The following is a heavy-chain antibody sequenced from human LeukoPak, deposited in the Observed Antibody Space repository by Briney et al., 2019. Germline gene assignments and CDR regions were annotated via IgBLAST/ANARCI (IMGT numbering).Heavy chain of an antibody. D-gene: IGHD6-13*01. CDR1: GFTFSSYG. CDR2: IRYDGSNK. V-gene: IGHV3-30*02. J-gene: IGHJ4*02. CDR3: AKDRTRIAAAGTSFDY. Sequence: GGSLRLSCAASGFTFSSYGMHWVRQAPGKGLEWVAFIRYDGSNKYYADSVKGRFTISRDNSKNTLYLQMNSLRAEDTAVYYCAKDRTRIAAAGTSFDYWGQGTLVTVSS.